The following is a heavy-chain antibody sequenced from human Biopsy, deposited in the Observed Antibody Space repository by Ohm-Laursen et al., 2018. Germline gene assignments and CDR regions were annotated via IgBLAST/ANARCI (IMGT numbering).Heavy chain of an antibody. J-gene: IGHJ6*02. CDR2: IWYDGSRQ. V-gene: IGHV3-33*01. CDR3: ARDGAAGYGLDV. CDR1: GFTFSSYG. Sequence: RSLRLSCAASGFTFSSYGMHWVRQAPGKGLERVAVIWYDGSRQYYADSVKGRFTISRDNSKNTLYLQMNSLRAEDTAVYCCARDGAAGYGLDVWGQGTTVTVSS. D-gene: IGHD6-25*01.